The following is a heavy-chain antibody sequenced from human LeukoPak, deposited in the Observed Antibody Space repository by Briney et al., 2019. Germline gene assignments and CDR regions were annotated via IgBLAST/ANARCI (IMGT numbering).Heavy chain of an antibody. CDR1: GFTVSRNY. CDR2: ISGSGGTT. CDR3: AKRDRTVTHAFDI. J-gene: IGHJ3*02. Sequence: GGSLRLSCAASGFTVSRNYMSWVRQAPGKGLEWVSAISGSGGTTYYADSVKGRFTISRDNSENTLYLQMNSLRAEDTAVYYCAKRDRTVTHAFDIWGQGTMVTVSS. D-gene: IGHD4-17*01. V-gene: IGHV3-23*01.